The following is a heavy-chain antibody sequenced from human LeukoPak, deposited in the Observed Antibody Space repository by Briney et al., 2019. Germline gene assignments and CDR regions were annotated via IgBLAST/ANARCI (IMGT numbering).Heavy chain of an antibody. J-gene: IGHJ4*02. Sequence: SQTLSLTCAISGDSVSSNSAAWNWIRQSPSRGLEWLGRTYYRSKWYNDYAVSVKSRITMNPDTSQNQFSPQLNSVTPEDTALYYCARGWYYDRSGLFDSWGPGTPVTVSP. D-gene: IGHD3-22*01. CDR2: TYYRSKWYN. CDR3: ARGWYYDRSGLFDS. V-gene: IGHV6-1*01. CDR1: GDSVSSNSAA.